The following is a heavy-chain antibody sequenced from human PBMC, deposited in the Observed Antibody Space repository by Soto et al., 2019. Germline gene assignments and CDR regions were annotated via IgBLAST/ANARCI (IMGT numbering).Heavy chain of an antibody. J-gene: IGHJ4*02. D-gene: IGHD2-2*01. CDR3: ASSSSRNVFEFDY. V-gene: IGHV4-4*02. CDR2: IYYSGST. CDR1: SGSISSSNW. Sequence: SETLSLTCAVSSGSISSSNWWSWVRQPPGKGLEWIGYIYYSGSTNYNPSLKSRVTISVDTSKNQFSLKLSSVTAADTAVYYCASSSSRNVFEFDYWGQGTLVTVSS.